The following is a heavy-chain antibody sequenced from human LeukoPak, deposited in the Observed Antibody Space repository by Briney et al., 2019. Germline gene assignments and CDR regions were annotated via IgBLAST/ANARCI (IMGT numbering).Heavy chain of an antibody. J-gene: IGHJ6*02. CDR2: ISYDGSNK. CDR3: AKDLLRFLEWGHYGMDV. CDR1: GFTFSSYG. D-gene: IGHD3-3*01. V-gene: IGHV3-30*18. Sequence: GGSLRLSCAASGFTFSSYGMHWVRQAPGKGLEWVAVISYDGSNKYYADSVKGRFTISRDNSKNMLYLQMNSLRAEDTAVYYCAKDLLRFLEWGHYGMDVWGQGTTVTVSS.